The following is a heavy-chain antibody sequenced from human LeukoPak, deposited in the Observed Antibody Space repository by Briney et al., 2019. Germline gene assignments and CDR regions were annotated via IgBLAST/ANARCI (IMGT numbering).Heavy chain of an antibody. Sequence: GGSLRLSCAASGFSFSNYGMHWVRQAPGKGLEWVAVISYDVSNKYYGDSVKGRFTISRDNSKNTLYLQMNSLTPEDTAVYYCAELGITMIGGVWGKGTTVTISS. CDR1: GFSFSNYG. J-gene: IGHJ6*04. V-gene: IGHV3-30*18. D-gene: IGHD3-10*02. CDR2: ISYDVSNK. CDR3: AELGITMIGGV.